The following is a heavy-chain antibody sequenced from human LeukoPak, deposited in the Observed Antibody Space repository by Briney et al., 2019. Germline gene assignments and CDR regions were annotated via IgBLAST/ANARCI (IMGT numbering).Heavy chain of an antibody. J-gene: IGHJ4*02. CDR3: ARNQEIDYYDSSGFYWGVEY. CDR1: GYTFSHYW. Sequence: GGSLRLSCVASGYTFSHYWMSRVRQAPGKGLEWVAYISGGGGTIYYADSVKGRFTISRDNAKNSLYLQMDSLRAEDTAVYYCARNQEIDYYDSSGFYWGVEYWGQGTLVTVSS. CDR2: ISGGGGTI. V-gene: IGHV3-48*01. D-gene: IGHD3-22*01.